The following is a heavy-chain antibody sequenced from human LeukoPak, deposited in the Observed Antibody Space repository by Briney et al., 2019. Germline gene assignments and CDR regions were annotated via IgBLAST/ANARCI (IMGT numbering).Heavy chain of an antibody. CDR2: INPNSGDT. J-gene: IGHJ4*02. CDR1: GYTFTGYY. Sequence: GASVKVSCKSSGYTFTGYYMHWVRQAPGQGLEWMGWINPNSGDTNYAQKFQGWVTMTRDTSSSTAYTELSRLRSDDTAVYYCVRGGVTVTATFDYWGQGTLVIVSS. V-gene: IGHV1-2*04. CDR3: VRGGVTVTATFDY. D-gene: IGHD4-11*01.